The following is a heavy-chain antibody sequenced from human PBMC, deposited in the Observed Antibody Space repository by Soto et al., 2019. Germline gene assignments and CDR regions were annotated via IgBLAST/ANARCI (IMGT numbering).Heavy chain of an antibody. CDR3: ARDRKLGFGVAPTDY. D-gene: IGHD3-3*01. CDR2: ISAYNGNT. Sequence: QVQLVQSGAEVKKPGASVKVSCKASGYTFTSYGISWARQAPGQGREWMGWISAYNGNTNYAQQLQGRVTMTTDTSTSTAYMELRSLRSDVTAVYYCARDRKLGFGVAPTDYWGQGTLVTVSS. J-gene: IGHJ4*02. CDR1: GYTFTSYG. V-gene: IGHV1-18*01.